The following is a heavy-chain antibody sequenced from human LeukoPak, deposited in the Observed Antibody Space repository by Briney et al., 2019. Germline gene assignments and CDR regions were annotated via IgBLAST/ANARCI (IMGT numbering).Heavy chain of an antibody. D-gene: IGHD4-17*01. CDR3: TREGPTMTSDVDAFDI. V-gene: IGHV1-8*01. Sequence: ASVKVSCTASGYTFTSYDINWVRQATGQGLEWMGWMNPNSGNTGYAQKFQGRVTMTRSTSISTAYMELSSLRSEDTAVYYCTREGPTMTSDVDAFDIWGQGTMVTVSS. J-gene: IGHJ3*02. CDR2: MNPNSGNT. CDR1: GYTFTSYD.